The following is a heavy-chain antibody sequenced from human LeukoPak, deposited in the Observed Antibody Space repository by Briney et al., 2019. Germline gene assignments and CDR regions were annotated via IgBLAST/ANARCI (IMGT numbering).Heavy chain of an antibody. D-gene: IGHD2-2*02. J-gene: IGHJ4*02. CDR2: FYHSGST. CDR1: GYYISDGYY. Sequence: PSEILSLTCTVSGYYISDGYYWGWIRQPPGKGLEWIGSFYHSGSTYYNPCLKSRVTISVDTSKNQFSLKLSSVTAADTAVYYCARDPTGYCSSASCYTAYWGQGTPVTVSS. V-gene: IGHV4-38-2*02. CDR3: ARDPTGYCSSASCYTAY.